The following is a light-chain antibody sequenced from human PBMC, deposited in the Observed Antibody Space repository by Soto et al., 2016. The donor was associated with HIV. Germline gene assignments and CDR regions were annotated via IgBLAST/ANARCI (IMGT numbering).Light chain of an antibody. CDR1: NIGSKS. V-gene: IGLV3-21*01. Sequence: SYELTQPPSVSVAPGKTARITCGGNNIGSKSVHWYQQKPGQAPVMVVYDDNDRPPGIPERFSGSNSGDTATLTINRVEAGDEADYYCQAWDSNTATFGGGTKLTVL. CDR3: QAWDSNTAT. CDR2: DDN. J-gene: IGLJ2*01.